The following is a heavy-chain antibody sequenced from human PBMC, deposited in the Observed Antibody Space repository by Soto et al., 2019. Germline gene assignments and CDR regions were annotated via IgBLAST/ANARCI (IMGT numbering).Heavy chain of an antibody. V-gene: IGHV1-69*06. Sequence: SVKGSSKASGAPFSSYAISFVRKAPGQGLEWMGGIIPIFGTANYAQKFQGRVTITADKSTSTAYMELSSLRSEDTAVYYGASSPDYSKGGMDVWGRGTTVTVSS. CDR2: IIPIFGTA. J-gene: IGHJ6*02. D-gene: IGHD4-4*01. CDR1: GAPFSSYA. CDR3: ASSPDYSKGGMDV.